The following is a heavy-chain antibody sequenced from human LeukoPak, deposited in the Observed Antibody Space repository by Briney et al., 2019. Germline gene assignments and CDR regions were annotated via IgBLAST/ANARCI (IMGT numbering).Heavy chain of an antibody. CDR2: INHSGST. CDR1: GGSFSGYY. D-gene: IGHD2-2*01. J-gene: IGHJ4*02. Sequence: SETLSLTCAVYGGSFSGYYWSWIRQPPGKGLEWIGEINHSGSTNYNPSLKSRVTTSVDTSKNQFSLKLSSVTAADTAVYYCARGLPRGSTRIPGYWGQGTLVTVSS. CDR3: ARGLPRGSTRIPGY. V-gene: IGHV4-34*01.